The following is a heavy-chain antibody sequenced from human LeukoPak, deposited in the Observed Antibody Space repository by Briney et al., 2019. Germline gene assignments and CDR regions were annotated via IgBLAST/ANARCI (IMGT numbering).Heavy chain of an antibody. V-gene: IGHV3-30*14. J-gene: IGHJ5*02. Sequence: PGGSLRLSCVASGIDFNVYEMHWVRQSPGKGLEWVALIWDNGLRTNYAESLKGRFTVSRDNSMNTINLQMNNLKVEDTAVYFCARESRGYGYGTLDLWGQGTLVSVSS. D-gene: IGHD5-12*01. CDR1: GIDFNVYE. CDR3: ARESRGYGYGTLDL. CDR2: IWDNGLRT.